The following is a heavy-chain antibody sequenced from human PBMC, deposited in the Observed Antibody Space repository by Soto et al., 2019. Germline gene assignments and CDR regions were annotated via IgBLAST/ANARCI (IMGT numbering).Heavy chain of an antibody. CDR2: ISAYNGHT. CDR1: GYTFSNHG. J-gene: IGHJ4*03. V-gene: IGHV1-18*01. Sequence: QVQLVQSGAEVKKPGASVKVSCRASGYTFSNHGISWVRQAPGQGLEWMGWISAYNGHTDYPKKFQGRVIMTTDTSTSTAYMELRSLRSDDTAVYYCARDRSSSDYWGQGTLVTVSS. CDR3: ARDRSSSDY.